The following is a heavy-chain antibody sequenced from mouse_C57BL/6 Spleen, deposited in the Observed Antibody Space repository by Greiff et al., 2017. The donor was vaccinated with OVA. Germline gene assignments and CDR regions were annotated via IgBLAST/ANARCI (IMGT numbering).Heavy chain of an antibody. D-gene: IGHD2-10*01. V-gene: IGHV1-18*01. CDR1: GPHFPHPH. CDR3: ARGYAYQGYFDV. Sequence: EVQLQESGPELVKPGASVKIPCKASGPHFPHPHLDWVKQSHGKSLEWIGDINPNNGGTIYNQKFKGKATLTVDKSSSTAYMELRSLTSEDTAVYYCARGYAYQGYFDVWGTGTTVTVSS. CDR2: INPNNGGT. J-gene: IGHJ1*03.